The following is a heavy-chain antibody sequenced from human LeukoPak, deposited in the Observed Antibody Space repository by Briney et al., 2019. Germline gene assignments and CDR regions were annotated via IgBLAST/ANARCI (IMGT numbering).Heavy chain of an antibody. CDR1: GFTFSSYA. V-gene: IGHV3-23*01. D-gene: IGHD5-12*01. CDR2: ISGSGGST. Sequence: GGSLRLSCAASGFTFSSYAMSWVRQAPGKGLEWVSAISGSGGSTYYADSVKGRFTISRDNTKNTLYLQMNSLRAEDTAVYYCASVPTYDWPNWFDPWGQGTLVTVSS. CDR3: ASVPTYDWPNWFDP. J-gene: IGHJ5*02.